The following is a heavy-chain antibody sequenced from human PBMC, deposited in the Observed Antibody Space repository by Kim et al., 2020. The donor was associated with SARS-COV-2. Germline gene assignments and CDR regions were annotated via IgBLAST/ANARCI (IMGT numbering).Heavy chain of an antibody. Sequence: SETLSLTCTVSGASINTYYWSWSRQPPGKGLEWIGYVYYNGDTDYNPSLKSRVTMSIDTAKNQFSLRLTSVTAADTAVYYCARAGKMGTAITFDFWGQG. D-gene: IGHD1-1*01. CDR2: VYYNGDT. V-gene: IGHV4-59*01. CDR1: GASINTYY. J-gene: IGHJ4*02. CDR3: ARAGKMGTAITFDF.